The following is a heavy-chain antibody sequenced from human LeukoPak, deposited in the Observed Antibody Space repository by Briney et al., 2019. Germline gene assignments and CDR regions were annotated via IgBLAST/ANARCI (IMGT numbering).Heavy chain of an antibody. V-gene: IGHV3-23*01. CDR2: IRGGGTSE. CDR1: GFTFSAYA. J-gene: IGHJ3*02. Sequence: PGRSLRLSCTASGFTFSAYAMMWVRQAPGKGPEWVSAIRGGGTSEFYADSVKGRFRISRDNSKDTLFLQMNSLRAEDTAVYYCARDPNGDYIGAFDMWGPGTMVTVSS. D-gene: IGHD4-17*01. CDR3: ARDPNGDYIGAFDM.